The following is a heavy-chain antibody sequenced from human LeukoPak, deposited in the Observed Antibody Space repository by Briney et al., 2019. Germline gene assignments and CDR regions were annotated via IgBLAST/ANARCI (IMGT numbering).Heavy chain of an antibody. CDR3: ANEYYFDY. J-gene: IGHJ4*02. V-gene: IGHV3-23*01. Sequence: GGSLRLSCAASGFTISNSYVSWVRQAPGKGLEWVSAISGSGGSTYYADSVKGRFTISRDNSKNTLYLQMNSLRAEDTAVYYCANEYYFDYWGQGTLVTVSS. CDR1: GFTISNSY. CDR2: ISGSGGST.